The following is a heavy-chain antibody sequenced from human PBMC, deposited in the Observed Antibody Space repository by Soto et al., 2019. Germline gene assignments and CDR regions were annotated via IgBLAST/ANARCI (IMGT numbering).Heavy chain of an antibody. CDR3: SKDFSPVFGVVIKCWGWYGMYF. V-gene: IGHV3-23*01. Sequence: EVQLLESGGGLVQPGGSLRLSCAASGFTFSSYAMSWVRQAPGKGLEWVSAISVSGGSTYYADSVKGRFTISRDNSKFSLYLQLKSLRAEDMAVYYCSKDFSPVFGVVIKCWGWYGMYFWGQWSTVTVSS. J-gene: IGHJ6*02. CDR1: GFTFSSYA. CDR2: ISVSGGST. D-gene: IGHD3-3*01.